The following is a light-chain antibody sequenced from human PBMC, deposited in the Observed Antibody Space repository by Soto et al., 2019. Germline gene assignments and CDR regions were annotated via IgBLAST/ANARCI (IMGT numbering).Light chain of an antibody. CDR2: DAS. CDR3: QQYNSYPRT. CDR1: QSISSW. Sequence: DIQMTQSASTLSASVGDIVTITSGASQSISSWLAWYQQKPGKAPKLLIYDASSLESGVPSRFSGSGSGTEFTLTISSLQPDDFATYYCQQYNSYPRTFGQGTKVDIK. J-gene: IGKJ1*01. V-gene: IGKV1-5*01.